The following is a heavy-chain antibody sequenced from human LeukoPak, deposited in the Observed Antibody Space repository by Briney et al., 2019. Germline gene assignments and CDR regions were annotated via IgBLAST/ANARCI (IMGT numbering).Heavy chain of an antibody. D-gene: IGHD2-15*01. Sequence: GGSLRLSCAASGFTFSIYAMNWVRQAPGKGLEWVSGISGSAGSTYYADSVKGRFTISRDNSKNTLYLQMNSLRADDTAIYYCAKTPRLGYCNGGSCYPDYWGRGTLVTVSS. J-gene: IGHJ4*02. V-gene: IGHV3-23*01. CDR2: ISGSAGST. CDR3: AKTPRLGYCNGGSCYPDY. CDR1: GFTFSIYA.